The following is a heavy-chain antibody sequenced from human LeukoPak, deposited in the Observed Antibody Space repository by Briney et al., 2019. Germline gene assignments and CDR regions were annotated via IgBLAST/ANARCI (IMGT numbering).Heavy chain of an antibody. CDR2: ISGSGGST. CDR1: GFTFSSYA. Sequence: PGGSLRLSCAASGFTFSSYAMSWVRQAPGKGLEWVSAISGSGGSTYYADSVKGRFTISRDNSKNTLYLQMNSLRAEDTAVYYCAKDKDTIFGVVIIGYHFDYWGQGTLVTVSS. D-gene: IGHD3-3*01. J-gene: IGHJ4*02. CDR3: AKDKDTIFGVVIIGYHFDY. V-gene: IGHV3-23*01.